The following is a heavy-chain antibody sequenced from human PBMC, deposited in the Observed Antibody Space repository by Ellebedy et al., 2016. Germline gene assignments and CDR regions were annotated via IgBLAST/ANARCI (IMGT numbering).Heavy chain of an antibody. J-gene: IGHJ6*02. CDR3: ARFPATVSHFYYYGMDV. D-gene: IGHD4-11*01. Sequence: ETLSLXXAVSGGSISSSNWWSWVRQAPGKGPEWVANIKEDGSEKYYVDSVKGRFIISRDNAKNSLYLQMNSLRAEDTAVYYCARFPATVSHFYYYGMDVWGQGTTVTVSS. CDR1: GGSISSSNW. CDR2: IKEDGSEK. V-gene: IGHV3-7*03.